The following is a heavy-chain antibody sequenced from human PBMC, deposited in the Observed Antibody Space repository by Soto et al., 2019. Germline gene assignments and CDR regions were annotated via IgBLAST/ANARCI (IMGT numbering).Heavy chain of an antibody. J-gene: IGHJ1*01. CDR3: GRDRVERGYPHYFEH. CDR2: IYSGGSR. V-gene: IGHV3-53*01. CDR1: GFTVSSNC. Sequence: EVQLVESGGGLVQPGRSLRLSCAASGFTVSSNCMRWVRQAPAKGLEWVAVIYSGGSRYYADSVKGRYTISRDNSKNTLYLQVTSLRAVDTVVYYCGRDRVERGYPHYFEHWGQGTLVTVSS. D-gene: IGHD5-18*01.